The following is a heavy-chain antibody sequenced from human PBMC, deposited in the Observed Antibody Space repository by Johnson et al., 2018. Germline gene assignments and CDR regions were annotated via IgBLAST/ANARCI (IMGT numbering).Heavy chain of an antibody. CDR1: GFTFSAYG. V-gene: IGHV3-30*18. D-gene: IGHD1-26*01. CDR3: AKDQGGSYPGDYYYGMDV. Sequence: QVQLVQSGGGVVQPGRSLRLSCAASGFTFSAYGMHWVRQAPGKGLEWVAVISYDGSNKYYADSVKGRFTISRDNSKNTLYLQMHSLRAEDTAVYSCAKDQGGSYPGDYYYGMDVWGQGTTVTVSS. CDR2: ISYDGSNK. J-gene: IGHJ6*02.